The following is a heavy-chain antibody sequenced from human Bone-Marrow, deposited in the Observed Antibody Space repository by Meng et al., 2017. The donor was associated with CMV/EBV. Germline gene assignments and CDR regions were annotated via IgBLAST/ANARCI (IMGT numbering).Heavy chain of an antibody. Sequence: SETLSLTCSVSGGSISSSNSYHWAWIRQPPGKGMEWIGNIFYSGTTHYNPSLESRVTISLDTSKNQFYLKLTSVTAADTAVYYCAREPTGFPNWFDPWGQGTLVTVSS. CDR2: IFYSGTT. D-gene: IGHD4-17*01. V-gene: IGHV4-39*07. CDR1: GGSISSSNSYH. J-gene: IGHJ5*02. CDR3: AREPTGFPNWFDP.